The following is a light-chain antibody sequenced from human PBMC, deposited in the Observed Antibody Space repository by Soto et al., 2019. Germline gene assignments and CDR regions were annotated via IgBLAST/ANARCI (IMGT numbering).Light chain of an antibody. CDR3: QQYKSASLLT. V-gene: IGKV1-5*03. Sequence: DVQMTQSPSTLSASVGDRVTITCRASQSVTTWLAWYQQKPGKAPKLLIYKASTLESGVPSRFSGSGSGTEFTLTISSLQPDDFATYYCQQYKSASLLTFGGGTKVEIK. J-gene: IGKJ4*01. CDR1: QSVTTW. CDR2: KAS.